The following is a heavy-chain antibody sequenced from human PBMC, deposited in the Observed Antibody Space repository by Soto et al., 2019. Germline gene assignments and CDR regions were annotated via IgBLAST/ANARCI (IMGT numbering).Heavy chain of an antibody. Sequence: PSATLSLTCTVSDNSFSNYFWSWIRQSPGKGLEWIGSFSFSGSTDYNPSLKSRVTISLDTSNNHLSLKLTSVTAADTATYVCARGTGVPYRRAHDFVKWGPGTLAT. CDR1: DNSFSNYF. J-gene: IGHJ1*01. D-gene: IGHD3-3*01. CDR2: FSFSGST. CDR3: ARGTGVPYRRAHDFVK. V-gene: IGHV4-59*01.